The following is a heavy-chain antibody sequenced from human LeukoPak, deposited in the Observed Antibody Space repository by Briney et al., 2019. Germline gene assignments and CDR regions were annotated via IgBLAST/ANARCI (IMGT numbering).Heavy chain of an antibody. D-gene: IGHD1-26*01. CDR3: ARLGLAGSAGRTYYFDY. Sequence: PSETLSLTCTVSGGSISHYYWSWIRQPPGKGLEWIGYIYYNGNTNYSPSLKSRVSISVDTSKNQFSLKLSSVTAADTAVYYCARLGLAGSAGRTYYFDYWAREPGSPFSQ. CDR2: IYYNGNT. CDR1: GGSISHYY. J-gene: IGHJ4*02. V-gene: IGHV4-59*08.